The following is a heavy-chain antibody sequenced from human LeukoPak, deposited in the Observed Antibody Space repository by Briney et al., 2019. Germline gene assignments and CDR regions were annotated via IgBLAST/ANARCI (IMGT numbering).Heavy chain of an antibody. J-gene: IGHJ3*02. CDR1: GFTVSSNY. CDR3: ARDSRDGYFRANDAFDI. V-gene: IGHV3-53*01. CDR2: IYSGGST. Sequence: RGSLRLSCAASGFTVSSNYMSWVRQAPGKGLEWVSVIYSGGSTYYADSVKGRFTISRDNSKNTLYLQMNSLRAEDTAVYYCARDSRDGYFRANDAFDIWGQGTMVTVSS. D-gene: IGHD5-24*01.